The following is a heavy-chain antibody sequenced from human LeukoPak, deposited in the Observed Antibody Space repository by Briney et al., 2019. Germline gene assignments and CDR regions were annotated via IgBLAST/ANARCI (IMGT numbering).Heavy chain of an antibody. CDR1: GGSISSYC. CDR2: IYYSGST. J-gene: IGHJ6*03. V-gene: IGHV4-59*01. CDR3: TRGSIAYYYMDV. Sequence: PSETLSLTCTVSGGSISSYCWSWIRQPPGKGLEWIGNIYYSGSTNYNPSLKSRVTISVDTSKNQFSLKLSSVTAADTAVYYCTRGSIAYYYMDVWGKGTTVTISS. D-gene: IGHD3-22*01.